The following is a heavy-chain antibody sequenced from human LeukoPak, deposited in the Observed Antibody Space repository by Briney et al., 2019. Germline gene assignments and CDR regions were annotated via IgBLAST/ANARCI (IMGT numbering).Heavy chain of an antibody. CDR2: ISAYNGNT. Sequence: GASVTVSFKASGYTFTSYGNSWVRQAHGQGLEWMGWISAYNGNTNYAQKLHGRVTMTTDTTTSTAYMELRSLRSDDTAVYYCARDVRTAVTTGYWGQGTLVTVSS. J-gene: IGHJ4*02. D-gene: IGHD4-17*01. CDR3: ARDVRTAVTTGY. CDR1: GYTFTSYG. V-gene: IGHV1-18*01.